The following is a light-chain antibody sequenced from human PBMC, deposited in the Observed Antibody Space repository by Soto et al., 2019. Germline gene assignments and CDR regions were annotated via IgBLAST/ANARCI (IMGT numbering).Light chain of an antibody. CDR2: AAS. Sequence: DIQLTQSPSFLSASVGDRVTITCRASQDINTYLAWYQQKPGKAPKLMIFAASTLQNGVPSRFSGSGSGTEFTVTITSLQPENFATYCCQQCKSYPITFGQGTRLEIK. J-gene: IGKJ5*01. CDR1: QDINTY. V-gene: IGKV1-9*01. CDR3: QQCKSYPIT.